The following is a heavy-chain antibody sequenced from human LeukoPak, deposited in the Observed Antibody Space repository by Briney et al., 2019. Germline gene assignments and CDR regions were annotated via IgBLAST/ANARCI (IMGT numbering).Heavy chain of an antibody. D-gene: IGHD1-26*01. CDR3: AKANFGSYPTAVFDY. V-gene: IGHV3-23*01. CDR2: ISSGGGST. CDR1: AFAFNTYA. J-gene: IGHJ4*02. Sequence: PGGSLRLSCAASAFAFNTYAMSWVRQAPGKGLEWVSGISSGGGSTYYADSVKGRFTISRDNSKNTLYLQMNSLRAEDTAVYYCAKANFGSYPTAVFDYWGQGTLVTVSS.